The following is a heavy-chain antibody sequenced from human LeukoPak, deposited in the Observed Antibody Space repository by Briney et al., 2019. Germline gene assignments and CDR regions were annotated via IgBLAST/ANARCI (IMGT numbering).Heavy chain of an antibody. V-gene: IGHV3-23*01. CDR2: ISGSGDNT. J-gene: IGHJ4*02. Sequence: GGSLRLSCAASGFTFSSYAMSWVRQAPGKGLEWVSGISGSGDNTYYADSVKGRFTISRDNSKNTLHVQVNSLGTEDTAAYYCAKGSYYDSSGSFYFDYWGQGTLVTVSS. CDR1: GFTFSSYA. CDR3: AKGSYYDSSGSFYFDY. D-gene: IGHD3-22*01.